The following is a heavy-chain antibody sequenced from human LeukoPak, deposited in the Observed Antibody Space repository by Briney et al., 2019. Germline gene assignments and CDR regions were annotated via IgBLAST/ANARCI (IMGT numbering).Heavy chain of an antibody. Sequence: GGSLRLSCAASGFTFSGYAMSWVRRAPGKGLEWVSAISGSGGNTYYADSVKGRFTISRDNSKNTLYLQMNSLRAEDTAIYYCAKKRGMQLWQYYFDYWGQGTLVTVSS. CDR2: ISGSGGNT. J-gene: IGHJ4*02. V-gene: IGHV3-23*01. CDR1: GFTFSGYA. CDR3: AKKRGMQLWQYYFDY. D-gene: IGHD5-18*01.